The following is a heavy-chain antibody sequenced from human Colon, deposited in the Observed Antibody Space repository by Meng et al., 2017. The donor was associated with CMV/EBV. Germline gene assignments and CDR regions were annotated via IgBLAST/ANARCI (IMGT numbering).Heavy chain of an antibody. CDR2: INPSGGST. CDR1: YTFTSYY. V-gene: IGHV1-46*01. CDR3: ARDMSLIVVVPGGPDV. Sequence: YTFTSYYMHWVRQAPGQGLEWMGIINPSGGSTSYAQKFQGRVTMTRDTSTSTVYMELSSLRSEDTAVYYCARDMSLIVVVPGGPDVWGQGTTVTVSS. D-gene: IGHD2-2*01. J-gene: IGHJ6*02.